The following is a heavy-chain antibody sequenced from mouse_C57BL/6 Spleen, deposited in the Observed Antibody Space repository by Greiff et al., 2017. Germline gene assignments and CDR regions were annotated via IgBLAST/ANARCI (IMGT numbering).Heavy chain of an antibody. V-gene: IGHV5-4*01. Sequence: EVKLVESGGGLVKPGGSLKLFCAASGFTFSSYAMSWVRQTPEKRLEWVATISDGGSYTYYPDNVKGRFTISRDNAKNNLYLQMSHLKSEDTAMYYCARDGSYWYFDVWGTGTTVTVSS. CDR3: ARDGSYWYFDV. D-gene: IGHD2-12*01. CDR2: ISDGGSYT. J-gene: IGHJ1*03. CDR1: GFTFSSYA.